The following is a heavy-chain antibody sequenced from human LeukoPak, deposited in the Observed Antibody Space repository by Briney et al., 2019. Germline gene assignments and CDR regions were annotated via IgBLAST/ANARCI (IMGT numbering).Heavy chain of an antibody. CDR2: VSVSGGST. J-gene: IGHJ4*02. Sequence: GGSLRLSCAASGFIFSNYAMTWVRQAPGKGLEWVSSVSVSGGSTYYADSVKGRFTVSRDNSKDTLYLQMNSLRAEDTAIYYCAKDLASSWYKARLDSWGQGTLVTVSS. CDR1: GFIFSNYA. D-gene: IGHD6-13*01. V-gene: IGHV3-23*01. CDR3: AKDLASSWYKARLDS.